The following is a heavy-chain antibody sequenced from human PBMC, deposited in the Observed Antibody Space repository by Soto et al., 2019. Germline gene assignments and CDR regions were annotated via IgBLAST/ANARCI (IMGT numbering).Heavy chain of an antibody. CDR2: INPNSGGT. CDR1: GYTFTSYG. CDR3: ARDRRASLVLAY. V-gene: IGHV1-2*04. D-gene: IGHD6-6*01. J-gene: IGHJ4*02. Sequence: ASVKVSCKASGYTFTSYGISWVRQAPGQGLEWMGWINPNSGGTNYAQKFQGWVTMTRDTSISTAYMELSRLRSDDTAVYYCARDRRASLVLAYWGQGTLVTVSS.